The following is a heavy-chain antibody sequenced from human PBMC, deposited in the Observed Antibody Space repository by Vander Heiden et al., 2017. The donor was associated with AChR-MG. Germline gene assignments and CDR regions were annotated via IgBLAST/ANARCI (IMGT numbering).Heavy chain of an antibody. CDR1: GFSSCSCW. Sequence: LVESGGGFVQHGGSLRLSCSASGFSSCSCWLRCVPHAPGKGLEWVANRNQDGSEKDYVDPVKGRCTISRDNAKNSLYLQMNSLRAEDTALYYCARKGDAMDVWGQGTKVTVSS. V-gene: IGHV3-7*01. D-gene: IGHD3-16*01. CDR3: ARKGDAMDV. J-gene: IGHJ6*02. CDR2: RNQDGSEK.